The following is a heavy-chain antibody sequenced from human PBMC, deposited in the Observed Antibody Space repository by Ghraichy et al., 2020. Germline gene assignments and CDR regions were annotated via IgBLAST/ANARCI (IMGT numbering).Heavy chain of an antibody. Sequence: GGSLRLSCGVSGLTLRSYAMTWVRQAPGKGLEWVSSISGDGGSTVYADSVKGRFTISRDNSKSTLFLQMSSLRAEDTAVYFCAKGLGPLCGSDCSSRILDYWGQGTLVTVSS. J-gene: IGHJ4*02. CDR1: GLTLRSYA. D-gene: IGHD2-21*02. CDR3: AKGLGPLCGSDCSSRILDY. V-gene: IGHV3-23*01. CDR2: ISGDGGST.